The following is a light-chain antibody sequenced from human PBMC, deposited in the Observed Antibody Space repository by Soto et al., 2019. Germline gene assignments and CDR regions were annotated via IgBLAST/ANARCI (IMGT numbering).Light chain of an antibody. CDR2: GAS. CDR1: QSVSNSY. CDR3: QQYGSSGT. Sequence: EIALTQSPGTLSLSPGERATLSCRASQSVSNSYLAWYQQKPGQGPRLLIYGASSRATGIPDRFSGSGSGTDFTLTISRLEPEDFAVYYCQQYGSSGTFGQGTKVDTK. V-gene: IGKV3-20*01. J-gene: IGKJ1*01.